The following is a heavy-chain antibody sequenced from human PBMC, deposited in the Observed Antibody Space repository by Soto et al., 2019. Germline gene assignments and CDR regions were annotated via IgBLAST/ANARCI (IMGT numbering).Heavy chain of an antibody. CDR1: GYTFTTHV. D-gene: IGHD1-26*01. Sequence: QVQLVQSGAEVKEPGASVKVSCKASGYTFTTHVMHWVRQAPGQRLEWMGWVNGGNGNTKYSQKFQERITITRHTAPTPDYKELSNLRSEDKAVYYCVRGSGIAGPSGDLDYWGQGSLVTVSS. CDR3: VRGSGIAGPSGDLDY. J-gene: IGHJ4*02. V-gene: IGHV1-3*01. CDR2: VNGGNGNT.